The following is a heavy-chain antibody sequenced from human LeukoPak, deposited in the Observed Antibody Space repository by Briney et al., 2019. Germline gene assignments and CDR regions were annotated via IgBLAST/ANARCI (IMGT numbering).Heavy chain of an antibody. D-gene: IGHD1-26*01. Sequence: GGSLRLSCAASGFTFSSYSMNWVRQAPGKGLEWVSYIGASGSPMYYADSVKGRFTVSRDNAKNSLFLQVNRLRAEDTAVYYCASGAQSDFWGQGTLVTVSS. CDR1: GFTFSSYS. CDR3: ASGAQSDF. J-gene: IGHJ4*02. CDR2: IGASGSPM. V-gene: IGHV3-48*04.